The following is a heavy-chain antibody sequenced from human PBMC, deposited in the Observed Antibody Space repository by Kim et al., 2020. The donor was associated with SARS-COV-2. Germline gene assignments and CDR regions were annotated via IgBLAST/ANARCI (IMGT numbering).Heavy chain of an antibody. Sequence: GGSLRLSCVASGFTFSNYEMNWVRQAPGKGLEWVSYISSTGNTIYYADSVKGRFTISRDNAKNSLYLQMNSLRAEDTAVYYCARDDYTHYYDSSGYPRGNAFDIWGQGTMVTVSS. CDR3: ARDDYTHYYDSSGYPRGNAFDI. CDR1: GFTFSNYE. J-gene: IGHJ3*02. D-gene: IGHD3-22*01. CDR2: ISSTGNTI. V-gene: IGHV3-48*03.